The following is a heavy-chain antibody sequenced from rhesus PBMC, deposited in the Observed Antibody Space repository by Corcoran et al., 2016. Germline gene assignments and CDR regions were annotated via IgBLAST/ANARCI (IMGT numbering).Heavy chain of an antibody. CDR2: IGGSSGST. D-gene: IGHD2-39*02. Sequence: QVQLQESGPGLVKPSETLSLTCAVSGYSISRGYGWSWIRQPPGKGVEGSGYIGGSSGSTNYNPSLKSRVTISKDTSKNQFSLKLSSVTAADTAVYYCARGAYCSGGVCYGLYYFDYWGQGVLVTVSS. CDR3: ARGAYCSGGVCYGLYYFDY. J-gene: IGHJ4*01. V-gene: IGHV4-127*01. CDR1: GYSISRGYG.